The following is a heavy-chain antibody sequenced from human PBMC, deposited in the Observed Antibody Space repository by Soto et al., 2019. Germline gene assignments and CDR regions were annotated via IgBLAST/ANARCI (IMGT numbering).Heavy chain of an antibody. CDR2: IYWDEDK. D-gene: IGHD1-7*01. V-gene: IGHV2-5*02. CDR1: GFSLNTNGMG. CDR3: AGWNYESGLDV. Sequence: QITLKESGPTLVRPTQTLTLTCSFSGFSLNTNGMGVGWIRQPPGKALEWLAFIYWDEDKRYSPSLKTTLTVTTDTSKNEVVRTLTNLAPFDTGTYYCAGWNYESGLDVWGQGTTVTVSS. J-gene: IGHJ6*02.